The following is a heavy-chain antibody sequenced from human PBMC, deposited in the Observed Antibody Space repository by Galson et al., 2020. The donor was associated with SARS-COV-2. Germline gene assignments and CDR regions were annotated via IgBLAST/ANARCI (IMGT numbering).Heavy chain of an antibody. J-gene: IGHJ4*01. CDR3: ARVSWSRSFYFDY. D-gene: IGHD3-3*01. Sequence: PGGSLRLSCAASGFTFRDYGMHWVRQAPGKGLEWVAVVWYDGSQKYYGDAVRGRFTISRDNSKNTLSLQMNNLRVEDTALYYCARVSWSRSFYFDYWGHGTLVTVSS. V-gene: IGHV3-33*01. CDR1: GFTFRDYG. CDR2: VWYDGSQK.